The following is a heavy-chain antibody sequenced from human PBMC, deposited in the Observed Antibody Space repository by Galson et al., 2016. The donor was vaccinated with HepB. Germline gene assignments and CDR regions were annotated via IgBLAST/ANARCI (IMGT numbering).Heavy chain of an antibody. CDR1: GFIFSSYV. Sequence: SLRLSCAASGFIFSSYVMTWIRQPPGRGLEWVSRISYSGDSAYYVDSVKGRVTISRDNSKNTLYMQMNSLRAEDTAIYYCPKEETDIGAAFDIWGQGTMVTVSS. V-gene: IGHV3-23*01. D-gene: IGHD5-12*01. CDR2: ISYSGDSA. J-gene: IGHJ3*02. CDR3: PKEETDIGAAFDI.